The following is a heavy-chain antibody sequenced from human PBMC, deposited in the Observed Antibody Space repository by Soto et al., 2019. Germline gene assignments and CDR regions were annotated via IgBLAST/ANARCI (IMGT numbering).Heavy chain of an antibody. J-gene: IGHJ4*02. CDR3: ARVRHYDILTGYYAPPDY. V-gene: IGHV1-18*01. CDR1: GYTFTSYG. CDR2: FSAYNGNT. D-gene: IGHD3-9*01. Sequence: QVQLVQSGAEVKKPGASVKVSCKASGYTFTSYGISWVRQAPGQGLEWMGWFSAYNGNTNYAQKLQGRVTMTTDTSTSTAYMELRSLRSDDTAVYYCARVRHYDILTGYYAPPDYWGQGTLVTVSS.